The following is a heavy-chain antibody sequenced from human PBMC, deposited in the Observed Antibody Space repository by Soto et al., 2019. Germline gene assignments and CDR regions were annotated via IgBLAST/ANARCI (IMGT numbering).Heavy chain of an antibody. CDR1: GDTFRTYV. V-gene: IGHV1-69*06. D-gene: IGHD4-17*01. CDR2: IIRIFGTS. J-gene: IGHJ3*01. CDR3: ARGSRDAYVDYHVFDV. Sequence: QVQVVKSGAEVKKPGSSVKVSCKPSGDTFRTYVISWVRQSPGQGLEWMGGIIRIFGTSNSAQKFQDRVTITADRSTSTAYMELSSLRSEDTAMYYCARGSRDAYVDYHVFDVWGQGTMVTVSS.